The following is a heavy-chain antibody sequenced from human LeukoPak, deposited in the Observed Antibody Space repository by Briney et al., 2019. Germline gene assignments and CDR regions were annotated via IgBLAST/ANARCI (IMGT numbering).Heavy chain of an antibody. V-gene: IGHV3-15*01. Sequence: SGGSLRLSCVASGFTFTNAWMSWVRQAPGKGLEWVGRIKSKIDGETTDHAAPVKGRFTISRDDSKNTVHLQMNSLKTGDTAVYYCTPHSGYDSSGYYYWGQGTLVTVSS. D-gene: IGHD3-22*01. CDR3: TPHSGYDSSGYYY. J-gene: IGHJ4*02. CDR2: IKSKIDGETT. CDR1: GFTFTNAW.